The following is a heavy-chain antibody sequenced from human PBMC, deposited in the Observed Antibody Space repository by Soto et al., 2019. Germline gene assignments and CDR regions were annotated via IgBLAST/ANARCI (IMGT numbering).Heavy chain of an antibody. V-gene: IGHV1-2*02. Sequence: GGSVKVSCKASGYTFTGYYIHWVRQAPGQGLEWMGWINPNSGGTNYAQNSQGRVIMTTDTSISTVHMELSRLRSDDTAVYYCARDSRYGSGSYDAFDTWGQGTMVTVSS. D-gene: IGHD3-10*01. CDR1: GYTFTGYY. CDR2: INPNSGGT. CDR3: ARDSRYGSGSYDAFDT. J-gene: IGHJ3*02.